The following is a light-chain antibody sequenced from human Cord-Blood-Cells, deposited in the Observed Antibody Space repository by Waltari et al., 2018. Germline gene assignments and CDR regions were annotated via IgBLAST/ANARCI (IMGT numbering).Light chain of an antibody. CDR2: DAS. V-gene: IGKV3-11*01. J-gene: IGKJ2*02. CDR1: QSVSSY. CDR3: QQRSNWRWT. Sequence: EIVLTQSPATLSLSPGERATLSCRASQSVSSYLAWYQQKPGQAPRLLIYDASNRATGIPARFSGSGSGTDFTLTISSLEPEDFAVHYCQQRSNWRWTFGQGTKLEIK.